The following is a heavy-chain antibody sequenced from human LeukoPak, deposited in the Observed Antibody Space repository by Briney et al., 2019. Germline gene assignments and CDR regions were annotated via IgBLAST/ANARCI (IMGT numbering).Heavy chain of an antibody. Sequence: ASVKVSCTAFGYTFTSYGISWVRQAPGQGLEWMGWISVQNGKTEYAQKFQGRVTMTTDTSTSTAYMEVRSLRSDDTAVYYCARGGSNWFDPWGQGILVTVSS. D-gene: IGHD3-16*01. V-gene: IGHV1-18*01. CDR2: ISVQNGKT. CDR3: ARGGSNWFDP. CDR1: GYTFTSYG. J-gene: IGHJ5*02.